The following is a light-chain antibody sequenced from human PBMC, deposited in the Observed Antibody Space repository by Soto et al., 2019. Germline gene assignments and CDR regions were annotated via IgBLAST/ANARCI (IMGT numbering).Light chain of an antibody. CDR1: QSVGRNY. CDR3: QQYGTSPWA. CDR2: AAS. J-gene: IGKJ1*01. V-gene: IGKV3-20*01. Sequence: EIVLTQSPGTLSLSPGERATLSCRASQSVGRNYLAWYQQKPGQAPRILIFAASSRASGIPDRFSGSGSGSHFTLTRSSLEPEDFAVYYCQQYGTSPWAFGQGTKVEIK.